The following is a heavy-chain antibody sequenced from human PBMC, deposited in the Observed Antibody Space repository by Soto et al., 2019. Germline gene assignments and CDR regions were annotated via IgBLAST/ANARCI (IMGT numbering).Heavy chain of an antibody. CDR3: ARVLDGDGSIDY. J-gene: IGHJ4*02. CDR2: IGTAGDT. V-gene: IGHV3-13*01. D-gene: IGHD4-17*01. Sequence: GGSLRLSCAASGFTFSSYDMHWVRQATGKGLEWVSAIGTAGDTYYPGSVKGRFTISRENAKNSLYLQMNSLRAGDTAVYYCARVLDGDGSIDYWGQGTLVTVSS. CDR1: GFTFSSYD.